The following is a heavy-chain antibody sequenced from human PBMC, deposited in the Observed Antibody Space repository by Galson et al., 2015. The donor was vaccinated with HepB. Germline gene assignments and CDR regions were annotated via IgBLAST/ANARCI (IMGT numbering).Heavy chain of an antibody. Sequence: SVKVSCKASGYTFTSYGISWVRQAPGQGLEWMGWISAYNGNTNYAQKLQGRVTMTTDTSTSTAYMELRSLRSDDTAVYYCARSRVGYSGYDLSDAFDIWGQGTMVTVSS. J-gene: IGHJ3*02. CDR1: GYTFTSYG. V-gene: IGHV1-18*04. D-gene: IGHD5-12*01. CDR3: ARSRVGYSGYDLSDAFDI. CDR2: ISAYNGNT.